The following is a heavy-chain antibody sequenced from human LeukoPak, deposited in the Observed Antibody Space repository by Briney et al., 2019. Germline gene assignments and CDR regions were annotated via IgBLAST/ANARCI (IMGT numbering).Heavy chain of an antibody. CDR2: ISAYNGNT. Sequence: ASVKVSCKASGYTFTGYGISWVRQAPGQGLEWMGWISAYNGNTNYAQKLQGRVTMTTDTSTSTAYMELRSLRSDDTAVYYCARESITPRYCSGGSCYGGLYYFDYWGQGTLVTVSS. CDR3: ARESITPRYCSGGSCYGGLYYFDY. CDR1: GYTFTGYG. V-gene: IGHV1-18*01. J-gene: IGHJ4*02. D-gene: IGHD2-15*01.